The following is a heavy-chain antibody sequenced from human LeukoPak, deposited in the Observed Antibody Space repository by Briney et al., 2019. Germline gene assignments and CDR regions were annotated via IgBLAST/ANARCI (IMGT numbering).Heavy chain of an antibody. CDR2: ISASSNFI. J-gene: IGHJ4*02. CDR3: ARPATGYCSSAGCHWDS. V-gene: IGHV3-21*01. CDR1: GFTFSTHS. D-gene: IGHD2-2*01. Sequence: GGSLRLSCAASGFTFSTHSMYWVRQATGKGLEWVSSISASSNFIHYAESVRGRFTISRDNAKNSLYLQMNSLGAQDTAVHYCARPATGYCSSAGCHWDSWGQGTLVTVSS.